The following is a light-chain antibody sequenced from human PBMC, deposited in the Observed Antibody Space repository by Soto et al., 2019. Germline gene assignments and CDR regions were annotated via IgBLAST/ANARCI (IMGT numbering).Light chain of an antibody. V-gene: IGKV1-17*01. J-gene: IGKJ1*01. Sequence: IQLTQSPSSLSASVGDRVTITCRASQVIRNDLGWYQQKPGKAPKLLIYAASSLQSGVPSRFSGSGSGTEFTLTISSLQPDDFATYYCQQYNSYWTFGQGTKVDIK. CDR1: QVIRND. CDR2: AAS. CDR3: QQYNSYWT.